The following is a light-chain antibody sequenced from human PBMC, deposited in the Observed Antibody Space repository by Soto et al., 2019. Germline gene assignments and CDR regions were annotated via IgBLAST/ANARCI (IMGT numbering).Light chain of an antibody. CDR3: QQSYSAPYT. Sequence: DIQVTQSPSSLSASIGDRVTITCRASQSISTFLNWYRQKPGKAPNLLIYVASNLQTGVPSRFSGSGSGTDFSLTISSLQHEDVATYYCQQSYSAPYTFGQGTTLEIK. J-gene: IGKJ2*01. CDR2: VAS. V-gene: IGKV1-39*01. CDR1: QSISTF.